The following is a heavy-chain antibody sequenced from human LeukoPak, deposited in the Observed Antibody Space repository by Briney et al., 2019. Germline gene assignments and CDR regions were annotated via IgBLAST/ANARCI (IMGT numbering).Heavy chain of an antibody. D-gene: IGHD3-3*02. Sequence: GGSLRRSCVASGFTFSSYEMNWVRQAPGKGLEWISYIGSNGGRIYYADSVKGRFTISRDNAKNSLYLQMNSLRAEDTAVYYCARDIYAVVHSGYFDYWGHGALVTVSS. CDR3: ARDIYAVVHSGYFDY. J-gene: IGHJ4*01. CDR1: GFTFSSYE. V-gene: IGHV3-48*03. CDR2: IGSNGGRI.